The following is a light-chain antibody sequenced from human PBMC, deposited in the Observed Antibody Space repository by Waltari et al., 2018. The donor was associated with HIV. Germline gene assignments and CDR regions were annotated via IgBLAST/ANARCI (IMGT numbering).Light chain of an antibody. CDR1: SSDVGNYIL. CDR3: CSYAGSSTVI. V-gene: IGLV2-23*01. Sequence: QSALTQPASMSGHPGQSIIISCTGTSSDVGNYILVSWYLQRPGKAPKLMIYEGSKRPSGVSNRFSGSKSGNTASLTISGLQAEDEADYYCCSYAGSSTVIFGGGTKLTVL. J-gene: IGLJ2*01. CDR2: EGS.